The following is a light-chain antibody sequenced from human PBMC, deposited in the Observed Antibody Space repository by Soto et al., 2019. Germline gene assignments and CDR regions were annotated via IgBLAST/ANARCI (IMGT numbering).Light chain of an antibody. Sequence: QSVLTQPPSVSGSPGQSVTISCTGTSSDVGSYNRVSWYQQPPATAPKLIIYEVINRPSGVPVRFSGSKSANMASLTISGLQADDEADYYCASYTSSRVWVFGGGTQLTVL. CDR1: SSDVGSYNR. CDR2: EVI. J-gene: IGLJ3*02. V-gene: IGLV2-18*02. CDR3: ASYTSSRVWV.